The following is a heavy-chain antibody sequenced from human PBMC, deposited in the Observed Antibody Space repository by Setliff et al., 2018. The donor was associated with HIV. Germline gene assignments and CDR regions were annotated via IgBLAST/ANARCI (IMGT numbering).Heavy chain of an antibody. CDR1: GGSINTSSYY. Sequence: SETLSLTCSVSGGSINTSSYYWAWVRQPPGNELEWVGSIYHDGTTHYRSSLRSRAAISIDTSKSQISLKVRSVTAADTAVYFCAGHPVTSGWLSLNWFDPWGQGILVTVS. J-gene: IGHJ5*01. D-gene: IGHD6-19*01. CDR2: IYHDGTT. CDR3: AGHPVTSGWLSLNWFDP. V-gene: IGHV4-39*07.